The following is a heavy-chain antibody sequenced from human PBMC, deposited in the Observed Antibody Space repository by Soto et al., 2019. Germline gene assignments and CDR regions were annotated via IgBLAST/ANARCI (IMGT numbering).Heavy chain of an antibody. J-gene: IGHJ4*02. V-gene: IGHV1-24*01. CDR1: GYTLTELS. CDR3: TTRLTAAVDY. D-gene: IGHD6-13*01. Sequence: VASVKVSCKVSGYTLTELSMHWVRQAPGKGLEWMGGFDPEDGETIYAQKFQGRVTMTEDTSTDTAYMELSSLRSEDTAVYYCTTRLTAAVDYRGQGTLVTVSS. CDR2: FDPEDGET.